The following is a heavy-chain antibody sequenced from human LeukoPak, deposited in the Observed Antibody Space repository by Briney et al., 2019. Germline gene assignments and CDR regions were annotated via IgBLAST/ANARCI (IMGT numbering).Heavy chain of an antibody. CDR3: ANLRRDGYNFLDY. J-gene: IGHJ4*02. Sequence: GGSLRLSCAASGFTFSSYSMNWVRQAPGKGLEWVSSISSSSSYIYYADSVKGRFTISRDNAKNSLYLQMNSLRAEDTAVYYCANLRRDGYNFLDYWGQGTLVTVSS. CDR2: ISSSSSYI. V-gene: IGHV3-21*01. CDR1: GFTFSSYS. D-gene: IGHD5-24*01.